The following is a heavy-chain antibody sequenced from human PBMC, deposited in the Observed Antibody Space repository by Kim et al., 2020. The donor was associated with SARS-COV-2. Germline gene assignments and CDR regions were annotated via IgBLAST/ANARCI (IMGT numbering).Heavy chain of an antibody. CDR3: VRSLNVASKEI. V-gene: IGHV3-23*01. CDR2: IGVSGDNK. D-gene: IGHD2-21*01. CDR1: GFAFKKDV. J-gene: IGHJ1*01. Sequence: GGSLRLSCAASGFAFKKDVMTWVRQAPGRGLEWVSGIGVSGDNKFYADSVKGRFIISRDNSNNTVYLQMNSLRADDSALYYCVRSLNVASKEIWGQGTQVTVSS.